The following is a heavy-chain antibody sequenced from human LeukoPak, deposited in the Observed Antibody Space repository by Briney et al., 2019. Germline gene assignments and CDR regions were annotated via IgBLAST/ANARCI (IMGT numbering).Heavy chain of an antibody. CDR2: ISAYNGNT. CDR1: GYTFTSYG. V-gene: IGHV1-18*01. Sequence: ASVKVSCKAPGYTFTSYGISWVRQAPGQGLEWMGWISAYNGNTNYAQKLQGRVTMTTDTSTSTAYMELRSLRSDDTAVYYCARISYCSSTSCYPYDYWGQGTLVTVSS. J-gene: IGHJ4*02. CDR3: ARISYCSSTSCYPYDY. D-gene: IGHD2-2*01.